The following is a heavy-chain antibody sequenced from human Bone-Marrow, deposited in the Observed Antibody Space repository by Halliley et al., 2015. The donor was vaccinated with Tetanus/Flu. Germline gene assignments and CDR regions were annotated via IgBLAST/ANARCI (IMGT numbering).Heavy chain of an antibody. CDR2: IWHDGTNK. V-gene: IGHV3-33*06. CDR3: AKFTSVGHYFDS. Sequence: SGFSFSSFAMHWIRQAPGKGLEWVAVIWHDGTNKYYANSVRGRFTISRDNSENTVYLQMTNVRVEDTAVYYCAKFTSVGHYFDSWGQGTLVTVSS. J-gene: IGHJ4*02. CDR1: GFSFSSFA.